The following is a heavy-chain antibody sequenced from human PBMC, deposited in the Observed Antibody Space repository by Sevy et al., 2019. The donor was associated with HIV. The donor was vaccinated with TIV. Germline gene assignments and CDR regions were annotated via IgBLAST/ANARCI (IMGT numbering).Heavy chain of an antibody. Sequence: GGSLRLSCAAFGFNFRNSWMAWVRQTPGKGLEFLADIKQDGYETYYVDSVKGRFTISRDNAKKSLHLQMKSLRAEDTAIYFCGRDKEVGASILDYWGQGTPVTVSS. D-gene: IGHD1-26*01. V-gene: IGHV3-7*03. CDR1: GFNFRNSW. CDR2: IKQDGYET. CDR3: GRDKEVGASILDY. J-gene: IGHJ4*02.